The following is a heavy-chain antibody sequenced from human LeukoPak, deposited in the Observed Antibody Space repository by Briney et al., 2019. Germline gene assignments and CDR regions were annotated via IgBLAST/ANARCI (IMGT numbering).Heavy chain of an antibody. CDR1: GGSISSGSYY. V-gene: IGHV4-61*02. D-gene: IGHD4-17*01. CDR3: ARATVTPRVGLYYFDY. J-gene: IGHJ4*02. CDR2: IYTSGST. Sequence: PSQTLSLTCTVSGGSISSGSYYWSWIRQPAGKGLEWIGRIYTSGSTNYNPSLKSRVTISVDTSKNQFSLKLSSVTAADTAVYYCARATVTPRVGLYYFDYWGQGTLVTVSS.